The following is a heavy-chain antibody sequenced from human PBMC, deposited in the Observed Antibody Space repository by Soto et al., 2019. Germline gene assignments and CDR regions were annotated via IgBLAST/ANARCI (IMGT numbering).Heavy chain of an antibody. CDR2: ISGSGGST. Sequence: LSLTCAASGFTFSSYAMSWVRQAPGKGLEWVSAISGSGGSTYYADSVKGRFTISRDNSKNTLYLQMNSLRAEDTAVYYCAKWPWTYGSGSYSYGLDYWGQGTLVTVSS. D-gene: IGHD3-10*01. J-gene: IGHJ4*02. CDR3: AKWPWTYGSGSYSYGLDY. V-gene: IGHV3-23*01. CDR1: GFTFSSYA.